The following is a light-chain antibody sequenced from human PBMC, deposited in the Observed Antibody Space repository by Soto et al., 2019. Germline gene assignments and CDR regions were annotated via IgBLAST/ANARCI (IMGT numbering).Light chain of an antibody. CDR3: GSYTTSSNYV. CDR2: DVS. V-gene: IGLV2-14*03. CDR1: ISDVGSYNY. Sequence: QSVLTQPASVSGSPGQSITISCTGTISDVGSYNYVSWYQQHPGKAPKLMIYDVSTRPSGVSDRFSGSKSGNTASLTISGLRAEDEADYYCGSYTTSSNYVFGTGTKVTVL. J-gene: IGLJ1*01.